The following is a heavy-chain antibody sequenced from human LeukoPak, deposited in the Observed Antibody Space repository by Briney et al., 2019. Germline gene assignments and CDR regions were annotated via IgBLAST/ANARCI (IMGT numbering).Heavy chain of an antibody. V-gene: IGHV1-8*01. CDR2: MNPNSGNT. J-gene: IGHJ4*02. Sequence: ASVKVSCKASGYTFTSYDINWVRQATGQGLEWMGWMNPNSGNTGYAEKFQGRVTMTRNTSISTAYMELRSLRYEDTAMYYCASVLWFGESATDYWGQGTLVTVSS. CDR3: ASVLWFGESATDY. D-gene: IGHD3-10*01. CDR1: GYTFTSYD.